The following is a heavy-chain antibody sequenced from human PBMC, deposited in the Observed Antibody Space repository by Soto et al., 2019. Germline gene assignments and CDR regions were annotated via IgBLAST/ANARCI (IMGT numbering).Heavy chain of an antibody. J-gene: IGHJ4*02. Sequence: GGSLRLSCAASGFTFSSYAMSWVRQAPGKGLEWVSAISGSGGSTYYADSVKGRFTISRDNSNNTLYLQMNSLRAEDTAVYYCAKDTPDYDFWSGYSYYFDYWGQGTLVTVSS. CDR3: AKDTPDYDFWSGYSYYFDY. CDR1: GFTFSSYA. V-gene: IGHV3-23*01. CDR2: ISGSGGST. D-gene: IGHD3-3*01.